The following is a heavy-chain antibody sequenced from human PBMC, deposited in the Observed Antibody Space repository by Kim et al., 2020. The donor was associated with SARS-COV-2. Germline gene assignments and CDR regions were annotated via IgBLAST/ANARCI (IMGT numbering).Heavy chain of an antibody. D-gene: IGHD3-9*01. CDR3: AKVYNILTGYFDPSPFQY. CDR2: ISYDGSDK. Sequence: GGSLRLSCAASGFTFSNYVMHWVRQAPGKGLEWVAVISYDGSDKYYADSVKGRFTISRDNSKNTLYLQINSLRAEDTAVYYCAKVYNILTGYFDPSPFQYWGQGTLVTVSS. V-gene: IGHV3-30*18. CDR1: GFTFSNYV. J-gene: IGHJ4*02.